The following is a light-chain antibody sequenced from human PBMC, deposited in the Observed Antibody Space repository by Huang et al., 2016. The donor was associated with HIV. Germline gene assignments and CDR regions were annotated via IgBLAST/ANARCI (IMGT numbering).Light chain of an antibody. V-gene: IGKV3-11*01. J-gene: IGKJ4*01. CDR2: DAS. CDR1: QSVRSY. CDR3: QQRSAWPLT. Sequence: EIVLTQYPAPLSLSPGERATLSCRASQSVRSYLAWYQQKPGQAPRLLIYDASNRATGIPARFSGSGSGTDFTLTISNLHSEDFAFYYCQQRSAWPLTFGGGTKVEI.